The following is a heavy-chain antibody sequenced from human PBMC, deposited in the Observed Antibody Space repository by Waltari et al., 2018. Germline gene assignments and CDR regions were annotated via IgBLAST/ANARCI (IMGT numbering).Heavy chain of an antibody. CDR3: TRESDFITAFDI. D-gene: IGHD3-10*01. J-gene: IGHJ3*02. CDR1: GDSVSRNSVT. Sequence: QVQLQQSGPGLVKPSQTLSLTCAISGDSVSRNSVTWNWIRQSPSRGLAWLGRTYYRSKWYNDYALSVKSRITINPDTSKNQFSLQLKSVTPEDTALYYCTRESDFITAFDIWGQGTMVTVSS. CDR2: TYYRSKWYN. V-gene: IGHV6-1*01.